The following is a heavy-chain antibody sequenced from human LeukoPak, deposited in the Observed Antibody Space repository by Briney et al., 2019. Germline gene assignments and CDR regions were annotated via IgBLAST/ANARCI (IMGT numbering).Heavy chain of an antibody. CDR1: GTSFSSYY. V-gene: IGHV4-34*01. Sequence: SETLSLTCGVSGTSFSSYYWSWIRQTPGKGLEWIGEVNHSGYTNMNPSLKSRVTISVDASKNQFSLRMNTVTAADTAVYFCARMTTGHDYWGQRTLVTVSS. D-gene: IGHD4-17*01. CDR3: ARMTTGHDY. CDR2: VNHSGYT. J-gene: IGHJ4*02.